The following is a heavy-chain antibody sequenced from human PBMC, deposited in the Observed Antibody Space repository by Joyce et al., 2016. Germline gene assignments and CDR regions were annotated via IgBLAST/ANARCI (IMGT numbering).Heavy chain of an antibody. CDR1: GYSFTNYA. Sequence: QVLLVQSGPAQKEPGASLTLSCKTSGYSFTNYALNWVRQAPGQGLEWMGRSHACSGVTMFSQKFYDRVSITTDTSASTFYMEMRGLTSADTATYYCTRSLPHGDGDKRATDIWGQGTLVTVSS. CDR2: SHACSGVT. CDR3: TRSLPHGDGDKRATDI. J-gene: IGHJ4*02. V-gene: IGHV1-3*05. D-gene: IGHD7-27*01.